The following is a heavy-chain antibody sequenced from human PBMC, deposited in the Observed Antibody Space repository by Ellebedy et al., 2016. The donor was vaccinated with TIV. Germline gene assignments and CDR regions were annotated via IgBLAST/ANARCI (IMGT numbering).Heavy chain of an antibody. Sequence: GGSLRLSCAASGFTFTTYAMSWVRHAPGNGLEWVSTIGGSGGSTYYADSVKGRFTISRDNSKNTLYLQMHSLRAEDTAVYYCAKGGRGNWFDPWGQGTLVTVSS. CDR3: AKGGRGNWFDP. J-gene: IGHJ5*02. D-gene: IGHD3-16*01. CDR2: IGGSGGST. CDR1: GFTFTTYA. V-gene: IGHV3-23*01.